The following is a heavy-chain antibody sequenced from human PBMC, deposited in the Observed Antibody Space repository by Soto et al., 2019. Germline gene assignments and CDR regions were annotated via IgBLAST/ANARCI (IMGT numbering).Heavy chain of an antibody. J-gene: IGHJ5*02. CDR3: AKDPDVLLWFGEPGEPWFDP. CDR2: ISYDGSNK. D-gene: IGHD3-10*01. Sequence: GGSLRLSCAASGFTFSSYGMHWVRQAPGKGLEWVAVISYDGSNKYYADSVKGRFTISRDNSKNTLYLQMNSLRAEDTAVYYCAKDPDVLLWFGEPGEPWFDPWGQGTLVTVSS. CDR1: GFTFSSYG. V-gene: IGHV3-30*18.